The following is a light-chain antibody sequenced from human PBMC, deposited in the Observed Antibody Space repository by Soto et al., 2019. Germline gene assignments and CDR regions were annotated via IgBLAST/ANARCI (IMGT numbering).Light chain of an antibody. CDR1: QGISNY. J-gene: IGKJ1*01. CDR3: MQALHSPQT. V-gene: IGKV1-17*03. CDR2: TAS. Sequence: DIQMTQSPSAVSASVGDRVTITCRASQGISNYLAWFQQKPGKVPKRLIYTASSLQSGVPSRFSGSGSGTDFTLKISRVEAEDVGIYYCMQALHSPQTFGQGTKVDI.